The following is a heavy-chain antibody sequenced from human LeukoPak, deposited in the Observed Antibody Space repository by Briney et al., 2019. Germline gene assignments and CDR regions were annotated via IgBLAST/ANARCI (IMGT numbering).Heavy chain of an antibody. CDR1: GFTFSSYG. Sequence: GGSLRLSCEASGFTFSSYGMHWVRQAPGKGLEWVAFIRYDGSNKYYADSVKGRFTISRDNSKNTLYLQMNSLRAEDTAVYYCAKIAGVAAAEAFDIWGQGTMVTVSS. V-gene: IGHV3-30*02. CDR2: IRYDGSNK. J-gene: IGHJ3*02. CDR3: AKIAGVAAAEAFDI. D-gene: IGHD6-13*01.